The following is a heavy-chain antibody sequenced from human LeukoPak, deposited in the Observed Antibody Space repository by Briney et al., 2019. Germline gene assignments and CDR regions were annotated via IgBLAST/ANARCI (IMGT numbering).Heavy chain of an antibody. CDR2: IRYDGSNK. Sequence: GSLRLSCAASGFTFSSYGMHWVRQAPGKGLEWVAFIRYDGSNKYYADSVKGRFTISRDNSKNTLYLQMNSLRAEDTAVYYCARYCSSTISAFDIWGQGTMVTVSS. V-gene: IGHV3-30*02. J-gene: IGHJ3*02. D-gene: IGHD2-2*01. CDR1: GFTFSSYG. CDR3: ARYCSSTISAFDI.